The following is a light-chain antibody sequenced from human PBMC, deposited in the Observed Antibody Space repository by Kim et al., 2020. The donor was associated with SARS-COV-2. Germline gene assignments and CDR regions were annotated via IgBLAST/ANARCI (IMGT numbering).Light chain of an antibody. CDR2: KDT. V-gene: IGLV3-25*03. CDR1: ALPKQY. CDR3: LSADSTDSWV. J-gene: IGLJ3*02. Sequence: SYELTQPPSVSVSPGQTARITCSGDALPKQYAYWYQQKPGQAPVVLIYKDTERPSGIPDRFSGSSSGTTVTLTISGVQAEDEADYYCLSADSTDSWVFGG.